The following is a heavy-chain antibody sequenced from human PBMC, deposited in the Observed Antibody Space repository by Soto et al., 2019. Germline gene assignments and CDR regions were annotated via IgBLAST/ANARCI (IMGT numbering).Heavy chain of an antibody. CDR1: VGTFSSYA. Sequence: GXSVKVSCKASVGTFSSYAIDWVRQAPGQGLEWMGGIIPIFGTANYAQKFQGRIAITADESTSTAYMELRSLRSEDTAVYYCARGVHYDSSGYYYFYWGQGTLVTVSS. V-gene: IGHV1-69*13. J-gene: IGHJ4*02. D-gene: IGHD3-22*01. CDR2: IIPIFGTA. CDR3: ARGVHYDSSGYYYFY.